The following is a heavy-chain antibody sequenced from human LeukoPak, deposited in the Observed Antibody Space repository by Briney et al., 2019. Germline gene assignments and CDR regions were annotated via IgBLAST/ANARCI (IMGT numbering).Heavy chain of an antibody. J-gene: IGHJ4*02. D-gene: IGHD4/OR15-4a*01. V-gene: IGHV3-53*01. CDR3: ARRAGAYSHPYDY. CDR2: IYSGGST. Sequence: GGSLRLSCAASGFTVSSNYMSWVRQAPGKGLEWVSVIYSGGSTYYSDSVKGRFTISRDNSKNTLYLQMNSLRAEDTAVYYCARRAGAYSHPYDYWGQGTLVTVSS. CDR1: GFTVSSNY.